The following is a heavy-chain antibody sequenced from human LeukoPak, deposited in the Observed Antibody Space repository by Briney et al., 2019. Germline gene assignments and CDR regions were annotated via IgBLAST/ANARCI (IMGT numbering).Heavy chain of an antibody. Sequence: GGSLRLSCAASGFTFSNAWMSWVRQAPGKGLEWVGRIKSKTDGGTTDYAAPVKGRFTISRDDSKNTLYLQMNSLKTEDTAVYYCTTDLYYYDSSGPGYWGQGTLATVSS. V-gene: IGHV3-15*01. CDR2: IKSKTDGGTT. J-gene: IGHJ4*02. CDR3: TTDLYYYDSSGPGY. D-gene: IGHD3-22*01. CDR1: GFTFSNAW.